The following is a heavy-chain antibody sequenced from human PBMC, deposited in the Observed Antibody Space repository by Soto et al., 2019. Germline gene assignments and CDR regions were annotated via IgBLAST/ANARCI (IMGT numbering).Heavy chain of an antibody. V-gene: IGHV4-30-2*06. D-gene: IGHD2-15*01. J-gene: IGHJ4*02. CDR3: ARGGGYDSFDF. CDR1: GVAMTYGGYS. CDR2: SGHLDTT. Sequence: TLSVICTVSGVAMTYGGYSWIWIRQSPERDLDWLDYSGHLDTTYSNPAFKSRLSLSIHRTRNQFSLSLRSMTAAAKAVYYCARGGGYDSFDFWGQGIQVTVSS.